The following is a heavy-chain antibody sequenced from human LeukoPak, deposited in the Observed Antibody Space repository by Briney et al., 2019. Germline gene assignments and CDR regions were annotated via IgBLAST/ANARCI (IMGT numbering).Heavy chain of an antibody. CDR2: MNEDGSKK. CDR1: GFTFSRYW. J-gene: IGHJ4*02. Sequence: GGSLSLSCATSGFTFSRYWMSWVRQAPGKGLEWVANMNEDGSKKFYGDSVKDRFTISRDNAKNSLYLQMNSLRADDTALYYCARHGNDNLECWGQGTLVTVSS. D-gene: IGHD1-14*01. CDR3: ARHGNDNLEC. V-gene: IGHV3-7*01.